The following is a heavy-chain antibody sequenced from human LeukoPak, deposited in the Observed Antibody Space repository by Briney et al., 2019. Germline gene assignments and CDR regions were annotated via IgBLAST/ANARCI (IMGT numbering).Heavy chain of an antibody. J-gene: IGHJ5*02. D-gene: IGHD3-10*01. V-gene: IGHV1-69*04. CDR1: GGTFSSYA. CDR2: IIPILGIA. Sequence: SVKVSCKASGGTFSSYAIIWVRQAPGQGLEWMGRIIPILGIANYAQKFQGRVTITADKSTSTAYMELSSLRSEDTAVYYCAREGGINYYGSGSYYEGYNWFDPWGQGALVTVSS. CDR3: AREGGINYYGSGSYYEGYNWFDP.